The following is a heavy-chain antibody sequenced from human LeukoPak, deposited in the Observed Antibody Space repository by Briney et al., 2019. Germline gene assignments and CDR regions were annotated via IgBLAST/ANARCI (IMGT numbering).Heavy chain of an antibody. D-gene: IGHD2-2*02. CDR3: ARDRPGRYCSTISCYSASPFDP. Sequence: ASVKVSCKASGGTFSSYAISWVRQAPGQGLEWMGGIIPIFGTANYAQNFQGRVTITADESTGTAYMELRSLRSEDTAVYYCARDRPGRYCSTISCYSASPFDPWGQGTLVTVSS. J-gene: IGHJ5*02. V-gene: IGHV1-69*13. CDR2: IIPIFGTA. CDR1: GGTFSSYA.